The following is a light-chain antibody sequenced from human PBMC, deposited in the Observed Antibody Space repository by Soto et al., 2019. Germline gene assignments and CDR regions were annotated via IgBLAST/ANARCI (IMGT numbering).Light chain of an antibody. Sequence: QSVLTRPPSASGTPGQKVFISCSGSSSNIGGTNYAYWYQHLPGAAPKLLMHSNNLRPSGVPERISGSKFGTAASLAISGLRSEDEAVYYCASWDDRMGAVIFGGGTKVTV. J-gene: IGLJ2*01. CDR2: SNN. CDR1: SSNIGGTNY. V-gene: IGLV1-47*02. CDR3: ASWDDRMGAVI.